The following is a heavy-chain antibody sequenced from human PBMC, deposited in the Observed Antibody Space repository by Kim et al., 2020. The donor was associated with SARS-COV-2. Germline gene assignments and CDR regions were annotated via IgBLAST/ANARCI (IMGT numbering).Heavy chain of an antibody. J-gene: IGHJ4*02. D-gene: IGHD2-15*01. V-gene: IGHV3-7*01. Sequence: YKDYGDSVRGRFTISRDNDMNSLYLHMNSLRGEDTAIYHCARGASTPGIDYWGQGALVNVSS. CDR3: ARGASTPGIDY. CDR2: YK.